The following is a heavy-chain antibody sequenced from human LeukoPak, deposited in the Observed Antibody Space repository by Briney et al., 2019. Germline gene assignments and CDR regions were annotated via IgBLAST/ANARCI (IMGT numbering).Heavy chain of an antibody. CDR3: AGDFTSDRMKWFDP. CDR1: GGSISSSSYY. J-gene: IGHJ5*02. D-gene: IGHD2-15*01. Sequence: PSETLSLTCTVSGGSISSSSYYWGWIRQPPGKGLEWIGSIYYSGSTYYNPSLKSRVTISVDTSKNQFSLKLSSVTAADTAVYYCAGDFTSDRMKWFDPWGQGTLVTVSS. CDR2: IYYSGST. V-gene: IGHV4-39*07.